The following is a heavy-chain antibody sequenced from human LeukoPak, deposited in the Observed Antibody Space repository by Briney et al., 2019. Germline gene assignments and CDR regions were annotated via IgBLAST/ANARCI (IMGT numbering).Heavy chain of an antibody. CDR2: IRSKAYGGTA. CDR3: TRELELFPYYFDY. V-gene: IGHV3-49*04. D-gene: IGHD1-7*01. J-gene: IGHJ4*02. CDR1: GFTFSSYA. Sequence: PGGSLRLSCAASGFTFSSYAMHWVRQAPGKGLEWVGFIRSKAYGGTAEHAASVKGRFTISRDDSKSIAYLQMNSLKTEDTAVYYCTRELELFPYYFDYWGQGTLVTVSS.